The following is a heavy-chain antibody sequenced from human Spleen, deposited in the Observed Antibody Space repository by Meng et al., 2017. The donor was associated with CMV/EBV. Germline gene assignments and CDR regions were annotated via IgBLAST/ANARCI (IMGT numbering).Heavy chain of an antibody. J-gene: IGHJ5*02. CDR3: ARDRRGFGDFFGSDP. V-gene: IGHV3-21*01. CDR1: GFTFSSYA. D-gene: IGHD3-10*01. Sequence: GESLKISCAVSGFTFSSYALNWVRQAPGKGLEWVSFISSSSIYIYYADSLKGRFTISRDNAKNSLYLQMNSLRVEDTAVYYCARDRRGFGDFFGSDPWGQGTLVTDSS. CDR2: ISSSSIYI.